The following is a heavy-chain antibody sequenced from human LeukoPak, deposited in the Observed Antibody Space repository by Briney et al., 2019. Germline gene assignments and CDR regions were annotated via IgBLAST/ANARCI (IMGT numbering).Heavy chain of an antibody. CDR1: GGTFSSYA. J-gene: IGHJ4*02. Sequence: SVKVSCKASGGTFSSYAISWVRQAPGQGLEWMGRIIPILGIANYAQKFQGRVTITADKSTSTAYMELSSLRSEDTAVYYCARRSSSWEAAHYFDYWGQGTLVTVSS. D-gene: IGHD6-13*01. CDR3: ARRSSSWEAAHYFDY. V-gene: IGHV1-69*04. CDR2: IIPILGIA.